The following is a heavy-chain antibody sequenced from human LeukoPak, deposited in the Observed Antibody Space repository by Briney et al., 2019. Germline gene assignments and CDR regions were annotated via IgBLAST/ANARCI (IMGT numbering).Heavy chain of an antibody. D-gene: IGHD2/OR15-2a*01. J-gene: IGHJ5*02. CDR1: GDTFTGYY. CDR2: INPNSGGA. Sequence: ASVKVSCHASGDTFTGYYMHWVRQAPGQGLEWMGWINPNSGGANYAQKFQGRVTMTRDTSISTAYMELSRLRSDDTAVYYCARIIKNWFDPRGQGTLVTVSS. V-gene: IGHV1-2*02. CDR3: ARIIKNWFDP.